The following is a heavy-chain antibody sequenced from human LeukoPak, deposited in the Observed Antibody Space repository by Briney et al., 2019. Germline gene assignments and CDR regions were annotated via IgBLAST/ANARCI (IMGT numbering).Heavy chain of an antibody. D-gene: IGHD2-2*01. Sequence: GGSLRLSCAASGFTFSSYDTSWVRQAPGKGLEWVSSITLSGANTFYADSVMGRFTISRDNSKNTLYLQMNSLRAEDTAVYFCAKRGNPAVGHHYLDVWGKGTTVSVSS. CDR3: AKRGNPAVGHHYLDV. V-gene: IGHV3-23*01. CDR1: GFTFSSYD. CDR2: ITLSGANT. J-gene: IGHJ6*03.